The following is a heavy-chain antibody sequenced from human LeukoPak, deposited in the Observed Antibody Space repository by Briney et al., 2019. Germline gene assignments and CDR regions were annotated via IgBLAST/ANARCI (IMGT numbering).Heavy chain of an antibody. D-gene: IGHD3-22*01. CDR1: GFTFDDYA. Sequence: GGSLRLSRAASGFTFDDYAMHWVRQAPGKGLEWVSGISWNSGSIDYADSVKGRFTISRDNAKNSLYLQMNSLRAEDTALYYCAKASNSSGYGGNWFDPWGQGTLVTVSS. CDR3: AKASNSSGYGGNWFDP. J-gene: IGHJ5*02. CDR2: ISWNSGSI. V-gene: IGHV3-9*01.